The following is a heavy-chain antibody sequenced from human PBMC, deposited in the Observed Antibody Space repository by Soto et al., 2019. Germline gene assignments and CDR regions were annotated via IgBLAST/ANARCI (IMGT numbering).Heavy chain of an antibody. CDR2: ISNDGSST. V-gene: IGHV3-74*01. Sequence: PGGSLRLSCAASGFTSSSYWIHWVRQAPGKGLVWVSRISNDGSSTNYADSVKGRFTISRDNAKNTVYLQMNSLRAEDTAVYYCARDVSLNYWGQGTLVTVSS. CDR1: GFTSSSYW. J-gene: IGHJ4*02. CDR3: ARDVSLNY.